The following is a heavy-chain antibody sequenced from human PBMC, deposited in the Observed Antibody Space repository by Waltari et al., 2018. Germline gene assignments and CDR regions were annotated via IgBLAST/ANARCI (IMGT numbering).Heavy chain of an antibody. CDR3: ARSILTGYPIDY. Sequence: QVQLQESGPGLVKPSETLSLTCAVSGYSISSGYYWGWIRQPPGKGLEWIGSIYHSGSTYYNPSLKSRVTISVDTSKNQFSLKLSSVIAADTAVYYCARSILTGYPIDYWGQGTLVTVSS. CDR1: GYSISSGYY. D-gene: IGHD3-9*01. CDR2: IYHSGST. V-gene: IGHV4-38-2*01. J-gene: IGHJ4*02.